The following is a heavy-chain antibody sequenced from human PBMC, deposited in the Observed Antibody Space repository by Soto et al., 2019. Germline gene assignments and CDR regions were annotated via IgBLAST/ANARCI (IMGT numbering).Heavy chain of an antibody. CDR1: GFTFSSYS. J-gene: IGHJ6*02. V-gene: IGHV3-21*01. CDR2: ISSSSSYI. D-gene: IGHD3-3*01. Sequence: GGSLRLSCAASGFTFSSYSMNWVRQAPGKGLEWVSSISSSSSYIYYADSVKGRFTISRDNAKNSLYLQMNSLRAEDTAVYYCARDLTIFGVVTQYYYGMDVWGQGTTVTVSS. CDR3: ARDLTIFGVVTQYYYGMDV.